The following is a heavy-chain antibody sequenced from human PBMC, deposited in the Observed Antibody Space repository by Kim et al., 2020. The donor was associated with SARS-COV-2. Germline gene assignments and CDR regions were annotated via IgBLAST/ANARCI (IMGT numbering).Heavy chain of an antibody. D-gene: IGHD1-26*01. J-gene: IGHJ6*02. CDR3: ARVSGSYLRHYYYGMDV. Sequence: GESLKISCKGSGYSFTSYWIGWVRQMPGKGLEWMGIIYPGDSDTRYSPSFQGQVTISADKSISTAYLQWSSLKASDTAMYYCARVSGSYLRHYYYGMDVWGQGTTVTVSS. V-gene: IGHV5-51*01. CDR2: IYPGDSDT. CDR1: GYSFTSYW.